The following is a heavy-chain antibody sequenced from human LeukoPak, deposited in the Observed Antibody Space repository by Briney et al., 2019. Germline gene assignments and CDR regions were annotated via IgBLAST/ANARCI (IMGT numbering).Heavy chain of an antibody. Sequence: GRSLRLSCAASGFTFSSYGMHWVRQAPGKGLEWVAVISYDGSNKYYADSVKGRFTISRDNSKNTLYLQMNSLRAEDTAVYYCAQTAPPMKYSGCDTLARLDYWGQGTLVTVSS. CDR2: ISYDGSNK. V-gene: IGHV3-30*03. D-gene: IGHD5-12*01. CDR1: GFTFSSYG. CDR3: AQTAPPMKYSGCDTLARLDY. J-gene: IGHJ4*02.